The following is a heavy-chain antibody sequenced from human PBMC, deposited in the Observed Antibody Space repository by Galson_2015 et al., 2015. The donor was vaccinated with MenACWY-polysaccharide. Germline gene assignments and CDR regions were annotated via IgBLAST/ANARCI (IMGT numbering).Heavy chain of an antibody. J-gene: IGHJ4*02. CDR2: ISSSGTTI. V-gene: IGHV3-11*01. D-gene: IGHD3-10*01. Sequence: SLRLSCAASGFTFSDYYVHWIRQAPGKGLEWVSYISSSGTTIYYADSVKGRFIISRDNAKNSLHLQMNSLTAEDTAMYYCARDPRGARSSYFDYWGQGILVTVSS. CDR3: ARDPRGARSSYFDY. CDR1: GFTFSDYY.